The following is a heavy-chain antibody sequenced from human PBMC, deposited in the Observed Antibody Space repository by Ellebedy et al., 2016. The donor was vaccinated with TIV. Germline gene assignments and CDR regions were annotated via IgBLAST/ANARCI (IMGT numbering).Heavy chain of an antibody. Sequence: AASVKVSCKASGYTFTGYYMHWVQQAPGQGLEWMGWINPNSGGTNYAQKFQGRVTMTRDTSISTAYMELSRLRSDDTAVYYCARGYGIAAAGTGVGYWGQGTLVTVSS. V-gene: IGHV1-2*02. D-gene: IGHD6-13*01. CDR3: ARGYGIAAAGTGVGY. CDR2: INPNSGGT. J-gene: IGHJ4*02. CDR1: GYTFTGYY.